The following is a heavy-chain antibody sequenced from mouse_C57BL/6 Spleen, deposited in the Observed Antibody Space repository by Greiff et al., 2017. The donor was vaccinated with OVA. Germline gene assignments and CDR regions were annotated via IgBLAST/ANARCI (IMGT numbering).Heavy chain of an antibody. D-gene: IGHD2-3*01. Sequence: QVQLQQSGAELVRPGASVKLSCKASGYTFTDYYINWVKQRPGQGLEWIARIYPGSGNTYYNEKFKGKATLTAEKSSSTAYMQLSSLTSEDSAVYFCARDDGYYSAWFAYWGQGTLVTVSA. V-gene: IGHV1-76*01. CDR3: ARDDGYYSAWFAY. CDR1: GYTFTDYY. CDR2: IYPGSGNT. J-gene: IGHJ3*01.